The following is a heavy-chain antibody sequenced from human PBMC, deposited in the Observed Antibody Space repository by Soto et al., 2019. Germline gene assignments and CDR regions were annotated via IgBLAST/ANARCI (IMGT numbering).Heavy chain of an antibody. V-gene: IGHV3-23*01. Sequence: EVQLLESGGGLVQPGGSLRLSCVDSGFSFVDYAMTWVRQAPGKGLEWVSAISGSGGSTYYADAVRGRFTISRDHSKNTRFLQMDSLRVEDTAIYYCAKDQYSYGYGEDSFDCWGQGTLVTVSS. CDR2: ISGSGGST. CDR1: GFSFVDYA. D-gene: IGHD5-18*01. J-gene: IGHJ4*02. CDR3: AKDQYSYGYGEDSFDC.